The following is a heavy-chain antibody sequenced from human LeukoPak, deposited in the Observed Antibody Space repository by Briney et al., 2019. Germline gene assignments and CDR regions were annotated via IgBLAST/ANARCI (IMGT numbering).Heavy chain of an antibody. J-gene: IGHJ4*02. V-gene: IGHV3-74*01. CDR3: VRDLGGRSGH. CDR2: INEDGSTT. CDR1: GFTFSSNW. D-gene: IGHD1-26*01. Sequence: GGSLRLSRAASGFTFSSNWMHWVRQAPGKGLVWVSRINEDGSTTNYADSVKGRSTIFRDNAKNTLYLQMNSLRAEDTAVYYCVRDLGGRSGHWGQGTLVTVSS.